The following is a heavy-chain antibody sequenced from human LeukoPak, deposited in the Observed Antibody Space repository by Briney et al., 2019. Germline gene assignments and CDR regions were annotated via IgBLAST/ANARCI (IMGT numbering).Heavy chain of an antibody. D-gene: IGHD3-10*01. Sequence: QPGGSLRLSCAASGFTFSSYDMHWVRQATGKGLEWVSAIGSAGDTYYPGSVKGRFTISRENAKGSLYLQMNSLRAEDTAVYYCARVGYGSGSPYFDYWGQGTLVTVSS. CDR2: IGSAGDT. V-gene: IGHV3-13*01. CDR1: GFTFSSYD. J-gene: IGHJ4*02. CDR3: ARVGYGSGSPYFDY.